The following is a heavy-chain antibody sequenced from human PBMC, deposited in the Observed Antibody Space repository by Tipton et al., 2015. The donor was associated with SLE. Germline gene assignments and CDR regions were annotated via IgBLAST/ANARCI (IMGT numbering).Heavy chain of an antibody. D-gene: IGHD2-2*01. J-gene: IGHJ6*02. Sequence: TLSLTCTVSGGSITTGSYYWSWIRQPAGKGLEWIGRIYTSGSTNYNPSLKSRVTMSVDTSKNQFSLKLSSVTAADTAVYYCARTAVLAAIMMDVWGQGTTVTVSS. CDR2: IYTSGST. V-gene: IGHV4-61*02. CDR1: GGSITTGSYY. CDR3: ARTAVLAAIMMDV.